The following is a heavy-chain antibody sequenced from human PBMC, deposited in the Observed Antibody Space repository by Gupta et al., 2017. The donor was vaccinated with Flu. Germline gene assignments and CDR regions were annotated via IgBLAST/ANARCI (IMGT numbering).Heavy chain of an antibody. D-gene: IGHD4-4*01. CDR1: FSRSW. CDR3: ARDPAYNCFDF. Sequence: FSRSWIVLVREATGKGLVWVSNINEDGSTKNYVDSVKGRFTISRDNAKNSLFLQMDSLSAEDTGFYSCARDPAYNCFDFWGQGTLVTVSS. V-gene: IGHV3-7*01. CDR2: INEDGSTK. J-gene: IGHJ4*02.